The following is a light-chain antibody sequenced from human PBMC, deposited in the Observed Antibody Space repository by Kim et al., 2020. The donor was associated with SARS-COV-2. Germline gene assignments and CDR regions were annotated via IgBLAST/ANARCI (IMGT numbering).Light chain of an antibody. CDR3: QQYDTSPLT. Sequence: SPEERASLACRASQSVSNRYLAWYQQKHGQAPTLLIYGASNRATGTPDRFSGSGSGTDFTLTISRLEPEDCAVYYCQQYDTSPLTFGGGTKVDIK. CDR2: GAS. CDR1: QSVSNRY. V-gene: IGKV3-20*01. J-gene: IGKJ4*01.